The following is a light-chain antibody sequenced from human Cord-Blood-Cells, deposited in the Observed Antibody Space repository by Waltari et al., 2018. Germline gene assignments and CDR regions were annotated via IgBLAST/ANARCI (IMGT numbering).Light chain of an antibody. CDR3: QQRSNWPPLT. J-gene: IGKJ4*01. CDR1: QSVSSY. Sequence: EIVLTQSPATLSLSPGEXAXXSCRTSQSVSSYLAWYQQKPGQAPRLLIYDASNRATGIPARFSGSGSGTDFTLTISSLEPEDFAVYYCQQRSNWPPLTFGGGTKVEIK. V-gene: IGKV3-11*01. CDR2: DAS.